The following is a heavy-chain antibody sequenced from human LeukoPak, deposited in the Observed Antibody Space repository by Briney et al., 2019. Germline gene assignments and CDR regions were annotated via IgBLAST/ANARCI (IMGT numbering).Heavy chain of an antibody. CDR3: ARDRPGYGGFDP. D-gene: IGHD2-15*01. J-gene: IGHJ5*02. V-gene: IGHV3-33*01. CDR1: GFTFSSYG. Sequence: PGRSLRLSCAASGFTFSSYGMYWVRQAPGKGLEWVSLIRYDGSNQYYADSVKGRFTISRDNSENTLYLLMNSLRAEDTAVYYCARDRPGYGGFDPWGQGTLVTVSS. CDR2: IRYDGSNQ.